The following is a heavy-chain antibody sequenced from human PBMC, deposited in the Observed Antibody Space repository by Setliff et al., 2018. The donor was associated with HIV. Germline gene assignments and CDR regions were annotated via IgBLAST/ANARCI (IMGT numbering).Heavy chain of an antibody. Sequence: PSETLSLTCTVSGASTSNDYWNWIRQSPGKGLEWIGYISSSGSTTSPPSLPLRVTISVDMSNPPLFLRLTSVTAADTAVYYCARGDRYYGSGGDYVGGWYYFDIWGQGT. CDR2: ISSSGST. J-gene: IGHJ4*02. CDR1: GASTSNDY. CDR3: ARGDRYYGSGGDYVGGWYYFDI. V-gene: IGHV4-59*01. D-gene: IGHD3-10*01.